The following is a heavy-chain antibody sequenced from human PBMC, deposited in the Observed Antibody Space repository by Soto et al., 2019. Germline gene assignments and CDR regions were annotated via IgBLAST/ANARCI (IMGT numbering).Heavy chain of an antibody. V-gene: IGHV3-53*01. CDR1: GLTISGKKY. D-gene: IGHD1-1*01. Sequence: DVQLVESGGGLFQPGESLRLSCAAFGLTISGKKYVAWVRQAPGKGLEWVSALYDLDGSFYADSVKGRFTTSSDSSKTTVYLQMKDLRPDDTAVYYCATWHEREHAYDVWGQGTTVTVSS. CDR3: ATWHEREHAYDV. CDR2: LYDLDGS. J-gene: IGHJ3*01.